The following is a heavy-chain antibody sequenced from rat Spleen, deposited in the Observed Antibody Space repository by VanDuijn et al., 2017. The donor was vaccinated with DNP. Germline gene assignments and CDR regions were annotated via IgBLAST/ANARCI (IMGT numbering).Heavy chain of an antibody. CDR3: GKNTGYYFDH. CDR1: GFTFNYYW. CDR2: ITSGSGST. D-gene: IGHD4-1*01. J-gene: IGHJ2*01. V-gene: IGHV5-31*01. Sequence: EVQLVESGGDLVQPGRSLKLSCVASGFTFNYYWMAWVRQVPGKGLEWIASITSGSGSTSYLDSVRGRFTISRDDAKDTLSLQMNSLRSEDTATYYCGKNTGYYFDHWGQGVMVTVSS.